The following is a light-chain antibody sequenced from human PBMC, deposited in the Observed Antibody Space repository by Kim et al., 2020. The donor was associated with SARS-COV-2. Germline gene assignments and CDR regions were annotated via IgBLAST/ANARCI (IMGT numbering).Light chain of an antibody. CDR1: NIGRRS. V-gene: IGLV3-21*03. CDR2: DES. Sequence: APGKPATNTCGGSNIGRRSVHWYLQKSGQAPVLVVFDESDRPSGIPERFSGSNSGDTATLTISRAEVGDEGDYYCQVWDSYSDHVVFGGGTQLTVL. J-gene: IGLJ2*01. CDR3: QVWDSYSDHVV.